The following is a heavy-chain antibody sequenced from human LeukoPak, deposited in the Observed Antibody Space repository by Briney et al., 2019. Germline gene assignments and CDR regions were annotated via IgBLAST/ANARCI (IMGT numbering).Heavy chain of an antibody. CDR1: GGSISSGGYY. CDR2: IYYSGST. V-gene: IGHV4-31*03. J-gene: IGHJ4*02. Sequence: PSQTLSLTCTVSGGSISSGGYYWSWIRQHPGKGLEWIGYIYYSGSTYYNPSLKSRVTISVDTSKNQFSLTLSSVTAADTAVYYCARVVPQWRFGELFRFDYWGQGTLVTVSS. CDR3: ARVVPQWRFGELFRFDY. D-gene: IGHD3-10*01.